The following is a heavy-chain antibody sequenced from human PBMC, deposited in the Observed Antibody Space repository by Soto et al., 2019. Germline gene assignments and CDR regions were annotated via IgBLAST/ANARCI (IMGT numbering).Heavy chain of an antibody. CDR2: IYYSGST. D-gene: IGHD6-19*01. J-gene: IGHJ6*01. CDR3: ASMYSSGWYDPYYYYGMDV. V-gene: IGHV4-59*01. CDR1: GGSISSYY. Sequence: PSETLSLTCTLSGGSISSYYWSWIRQPPGKGLEWIGYIYYSGSTNYNPSLKSRVTISVDTSKNQYSLKLSSVTAADTAVYYCASMYSSGWYDPYYYYGMDVWGQGTTVNVSS.